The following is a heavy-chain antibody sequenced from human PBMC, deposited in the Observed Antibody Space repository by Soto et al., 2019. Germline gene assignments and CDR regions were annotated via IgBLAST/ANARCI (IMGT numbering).Heavy chain of an antibody. CDR1: RFTFSTYA. J-gene: IGHJ4*02. Sequence: GGSLRLSCAASRFTFSTYAMSWVRQAPGKGLEWVSTITSSGADTYYADSVKGRLIISRDNSRNTLYLQMNNVRAEDTAVYYCAKDVPDWDYGWGQGTLVTVSS. CDR3: AKDVPDWDYG. V-gene: IGHV3-23*01. D-gene: IGHD4-17*01. CDR2: ITSSGADT.